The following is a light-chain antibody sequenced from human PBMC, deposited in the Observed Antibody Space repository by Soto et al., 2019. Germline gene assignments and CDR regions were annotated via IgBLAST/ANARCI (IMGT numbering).Light chain of an antibody. J-gene: IGKJ1*01. CDR1: QSVLYSSNNKNY. V-gene: IGKV4-1*01. CDR3: QQYNSYSPT. Sequence: DIVMTQSPDSLAVSLGERATINCKSSQSVLYSSNNKNYLAWYQQKPGQPPKLLIYWSSTRESGVPDRFGGSGSGTDFTLTISSLQAEDVAVYYCQQYNSYSPTFGQGTKVEVK. CDR2: WSS.